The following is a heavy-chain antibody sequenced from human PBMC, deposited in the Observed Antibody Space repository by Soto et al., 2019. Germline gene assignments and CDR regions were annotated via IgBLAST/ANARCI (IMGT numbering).Heavy chain of an antibody. CDR2: MNPNSGNT. CDR3: ARVKSDYVWGSYRYYYYGMDV. V-gene: IGHV1-8*01. CDR1: GYTFTSYD. J-gene: IGHJ6*02. Sequence: ASVKVSCKASGYTFTSYDINCVRQATGQGLEWLGWMNPNSGNTGYAQKCQGRVTMTRNTSISTAYIELSSLRPEDTAVYYCARVKSDYVWGSYRYYYYGMDVWGQGTTVTVSS. D-gene: IGHD3-16*02.